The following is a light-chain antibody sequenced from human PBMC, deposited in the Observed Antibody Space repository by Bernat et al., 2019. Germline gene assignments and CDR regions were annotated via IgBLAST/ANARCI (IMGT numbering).Light chain of an antibody. V-gene: IGKV3-20*01. Sequence: EVVLTQFPGTLSLSPGERASLSCRASQSVGTNYRAWVQQKPGQPPRLLISGTSRRATGIPDRFSGGGSGTDFTLTISRLEPEDFAVYYCQQYGSIPFTFGPGTKVDIK. CDR1: QSVGTNY. CDR3: QQYGSIPFT. CDR2: GTS. J-gene: IGKJ3*01.